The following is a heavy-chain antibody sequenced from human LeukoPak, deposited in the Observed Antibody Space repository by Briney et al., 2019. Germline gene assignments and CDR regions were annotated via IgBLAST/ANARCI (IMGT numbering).Heavy chain of an antibody. J-gene: IGHJ5*02. CDR2: ISSSSSYI. CDR3: ARERYCSSTSCYNWSDP. V-gene: IGHV3-21*01. D-gene: IGHD2-2*01. CDR1: GFTFSSYS. Sequence: PGGSLRLSCAASGFTFSSYSMNWVRQAPGKGLEWVSSISSSSSYIYYADSVKGRFTISRDNAKNSLYLQMNSLRAEDAAVYYCARERYCSSTSCYNWSDPWGQGTLVTVSS.